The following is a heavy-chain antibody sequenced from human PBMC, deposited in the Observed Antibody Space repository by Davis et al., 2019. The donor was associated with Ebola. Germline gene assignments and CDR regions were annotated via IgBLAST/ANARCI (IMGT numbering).Heavy chain of an antibody. CDR1: VITFSSYA. Sequence: GESLKISCTASVITFSSYAMTWVRQAPGKGLEWVSAISCSGGSTYYADSVKGRFIISRDNSKKTLYLQMNSLRAEETAVYYCAKSGLSFGVVKYHYGMDVWGKGTTVTVSS. J-gene: IGHJ6*04. D-gene: IGHD3-3*01. CDR3: AKSGLSFGVVKYHYGMDV. V-gene: IGHV3-23*01. CDR2: ISCSGGST.